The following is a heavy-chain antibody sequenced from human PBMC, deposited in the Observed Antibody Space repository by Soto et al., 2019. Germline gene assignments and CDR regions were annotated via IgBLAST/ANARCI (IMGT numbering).Heavy chain of an antibody. CDR2: INPSGGST. J-gene: IGHJ4*02. Sequence: ASVKVSCKASGYTFTSYYMHWVRQAPGQGLEWMGIINPSGGSTSYAQKFQGRVTMTRDTSTSTVYMELSSLRSEDTAVYYCARGTRGIAVAGTYFDYWGQGTLVTVSS. D-gene: IGHD6-19*01. CDR3: ARGTRGIAVAGTYFDY. V-gene: IGHV1-46*01. CDR1: GYTFTSYY.